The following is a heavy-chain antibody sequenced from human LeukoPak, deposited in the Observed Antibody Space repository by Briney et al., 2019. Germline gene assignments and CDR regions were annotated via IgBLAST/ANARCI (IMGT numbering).Heavy chain of an antibody. CDR1: GFNVSNNY. CDR2: IYSSGST. D-gene: IGHD2-15*01. V-gene: IGHV3-53*01. J-gene: IGHJ4*02. CDR3: ARRGGGGRSFDY. Sequence: GGSLRLSCAASGFNVSNNYMTWVRQAPGKGLEWVSLIYSSGSTYYADSVKGRFTISRDNSKNTLYLQVNSLRAEDTAVYYCARRGGGGRSFDYWGQGTLVTVSS.